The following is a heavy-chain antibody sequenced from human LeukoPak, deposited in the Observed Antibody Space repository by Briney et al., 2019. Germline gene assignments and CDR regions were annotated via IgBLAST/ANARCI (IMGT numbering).Heavy chain of an antibody. J-gene: IGHJ1*01. CDR1: GYSFTNYD. D-gene: IGHD3-3*01. CDR2: MNPKSGDT. Sequence: ASVKVSCKASGYSFTNYDINWVRQATGQGLEWMGWMNPKSGDTGYSQKFQGRVFITRDTSINTAYMELSSLGSDDTAVYYCAVRFLDTNLLEYFQHWGQGTLVTVSS. CDR3: AVRFLDTNLLEYFQH. V-gene: IGHV1-8*03.